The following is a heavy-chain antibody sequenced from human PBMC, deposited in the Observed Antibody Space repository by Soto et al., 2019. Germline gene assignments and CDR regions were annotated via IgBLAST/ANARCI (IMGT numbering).Heavy chain of an antibody. CDR1: GGSFSGYY. CDR3: ARAAPRYGSGGSCYSERDY. V-gene: IGHV4-34*01. D-gene: IGHD2-15*01. Sequence: PSDTLSLTCAVYGGSFSGYYWSWIRQPPGKGLEWIGEINHSGSTNYNPSLKSRVTISVDTSKNQFSLKLSSATAADTAVYYCARAAPRYGSGGSCYSERDYWGQGTLVTVSS. J-gene: IGHJ4*02. CDR2: INHSGST.